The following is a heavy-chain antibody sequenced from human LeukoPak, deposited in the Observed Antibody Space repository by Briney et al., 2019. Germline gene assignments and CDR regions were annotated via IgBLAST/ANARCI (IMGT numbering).Heavy chain of an antibody. D-gene: IGHD3-10*01. Sequence: GGSLRLSCAASDFVFSDYYMSWVRQAPGKGLEWVSYISSSGNSIYYADSVKGRFTISRDNAKNSLYLQTNSLRAEDTAVYYCAREMEGDYGSGTFFDLWSQGNMVTVSS. CDR1: DFVFSDYY. CDR2: ISSSGNSI. CDR3: AREMEGDYGSGTFFDL. V-gene: IGHV3-11*01. J-gene: IGHJ4*02.